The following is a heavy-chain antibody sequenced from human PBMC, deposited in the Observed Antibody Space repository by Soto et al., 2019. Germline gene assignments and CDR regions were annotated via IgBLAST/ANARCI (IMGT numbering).Heavy chain of an antibody. CDR1: GYTFTRFG. Sequence: ASVKVSCKASGYTFTRFGISWVRQAPGQGLEWMGWISTFNGATNYAQKFKDRITMTTDTPTSTAYMELRSLRSDDTAVYYCARLYSSGWPRSYSDYWSQGTLVTVSS. CDR3: ARLYSSGWPRSYSDY. CDR2: ISTFNGAT. V-gene: IGHV1-18*01. J-gene: IGHJ4*02. D-gene: IGHD6-19*01.